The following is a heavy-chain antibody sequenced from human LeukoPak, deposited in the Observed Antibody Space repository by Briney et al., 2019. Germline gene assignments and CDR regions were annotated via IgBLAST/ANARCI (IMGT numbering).Heavy chain of an antibody. CDR3: ARGTYYYDSSGYYYNY. D-gene: IGHD3-22*01. CDR2: MNPNSGNT. V-gene: IGHV1-8*01. Sequence: ASVTVSCKASGYTFTSYDINWVRQAPGQGLEWMGWMNPNSGNTGYAQKFQGRVTMTRNTSISTAYMELSSLRSEDTAVYYCARGTYYYDSSGYYYNYWGQGTLVTVSS. CDR1: GYTFTSYD. J-gene: IGHJ4*02.